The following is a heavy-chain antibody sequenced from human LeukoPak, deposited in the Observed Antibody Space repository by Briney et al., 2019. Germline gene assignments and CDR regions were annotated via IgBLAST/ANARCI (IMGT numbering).Heavy chain of an antibody. CDR3: ARDPGYSYGSFYFDY. CDR2: ISSSSTYI. D-gene: IGHD5-18*01. CDR1: GFSFSDYS. J-gene: IGHJ4*02. Sequence: GGSLRLSCAASGFSFSDYSMTWVRRAPGKGLEWVSSISSSSTYIHYADSVKGRFTISRDNSKNTLYLQMNSLRAEDTAVYYCARDPGYSYGSFYFDYWGQGTLVTVSS. V-gene: IGHV3-21*01.